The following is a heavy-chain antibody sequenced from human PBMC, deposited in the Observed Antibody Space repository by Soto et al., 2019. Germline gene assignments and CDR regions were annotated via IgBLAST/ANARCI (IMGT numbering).Heavy chain of an antibody. CDR2: IKEDGSEK. J-gene: IGHJ4*02. CDR3: ARTTYLDY. CDR1: GFTFSNYW. V-gene: IGHV3-7*03. Sequence: LRLSCAASGFTFSNYWMSWVRQAPGKGLEWVANIKEDGSEKKYVDSVKGRFTISRDNAKNSLYLQMNSLRAEDTAVYYCARTTYLDYWGQGTLVTVSS. D-gene: IGHD4-17*01.